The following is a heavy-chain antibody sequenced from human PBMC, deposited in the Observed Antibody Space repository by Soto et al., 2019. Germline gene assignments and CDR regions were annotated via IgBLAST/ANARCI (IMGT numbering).Heavy chain of an antibody. D-gene: IGHD2-21*02. CDR1: GFSLSTGGMG. CDR3: VHSRCGGDCLQSYSSHYYYGMDI. V-gene: IGHV2-5*02. Sequence: SGPTLVNPTQTLTLTFTFSGFSLSTGGMGVGWIRQPPGKALEWLALIYWDGDRRYSPSLMNRLTIAKDTSKNQVVLTMTNMEPVDTATYYCVHSRCGGDCLQSYSSHYYYGMDIWGQGTTVTVSS. CDR2: IYWDGDR. J-gene: IGHJ6*02.